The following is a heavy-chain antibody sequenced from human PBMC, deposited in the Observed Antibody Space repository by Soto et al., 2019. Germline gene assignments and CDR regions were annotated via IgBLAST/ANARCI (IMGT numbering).Heavy chain of an antibody. V-gene: IGHV2-5*01. Sequence: QITLKESGPTLVKPTQTLTLTCTFSGFSLTSGVVGVGWIRQPPGEALEWLALIYWNEEKYYNPSLRNRLTITRDTSKNQVVLTMTNMDPVDTATYYCAHRLPGPSEYDVWGQGTRVTVSS. CDR3: AHRLPGPSEYDV. CDR1: GFSLTSGVVG. J-gene: IGHJ6*02. CDR2: IYWNEEK. D-gene: IGHD6-6*01.